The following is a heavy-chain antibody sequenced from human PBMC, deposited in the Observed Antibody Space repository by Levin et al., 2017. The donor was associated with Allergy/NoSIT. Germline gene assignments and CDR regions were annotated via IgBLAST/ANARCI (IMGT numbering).Heavy chain of an antibody. V-gene: IGHV4-4*02. Sequence: KASETLSLTCAVSGGSISTETWWTWARQPPGKGLEWIGEIFHDGGTKYSPSLKSRVTLSIDKSENQFSLKLNSVTAADTAVYYCAREKAAGTYKGFDCWGPGILVTVSS. CDR1: GGSISTETW. CDR3: AREKAAGTYKGFDC. CDR2: IFHDGGT. D-gene: IGHD3-10*01. J-gene: IGHJ4*02.